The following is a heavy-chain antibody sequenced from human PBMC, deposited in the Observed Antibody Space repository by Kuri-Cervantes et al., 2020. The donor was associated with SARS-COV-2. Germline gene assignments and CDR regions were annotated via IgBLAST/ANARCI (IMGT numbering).Heavy chain of an antibody. J-gene: IGHJ4*02. CDR1: GFTFSSYA. D-gene: IGHD3-3*01. Sequence: GESLKISCAASGFTFSSYAMSWVRQAPGKGLEWVSAISGSGGSTYYADSVKGRFTISRDNSKNSLYLQMNSLRAEDTAVYYCAREIITIFGVNFDYWGQGTLVTVSS. CDR2: ISGSGGST. V-gene: IGHV3-23*01. CDR3: AREIITIFGVNFDY.